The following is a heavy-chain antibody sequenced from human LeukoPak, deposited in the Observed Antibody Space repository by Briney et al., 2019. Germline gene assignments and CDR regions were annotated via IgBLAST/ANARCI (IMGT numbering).Heavy chain of an antibody. D-gene: IGHD1-26*01. CDR3: GMSGDRVPLQDDVFDV. CDR2: IYPGDSGP. CDR1: GYSFTSYC. V-gene: IGHV5-51*01. Sequence: GESLKISSKVSGYSFTSYCIDWVRQMPGKGLEWMGIIYPGDSGPTYSPSFQGQVTISVDKSINTAYLQWSSLQASDTAMYYCGMSGDRVPLQDDVFDVWGQGTMVTVST. J-gene: IGHJ3*01.